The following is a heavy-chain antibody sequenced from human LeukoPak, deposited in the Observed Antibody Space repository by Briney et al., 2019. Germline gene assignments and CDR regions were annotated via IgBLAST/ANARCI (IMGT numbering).Heavy chain of an antibody. Sequence: GASVKVSCKASGGTFSSYAISWVRQAPGQGLEWMGGIIPIFGTANYAQKFQGRVTITADESTSTAYMELSSLRSEDTAVYYCAGGGTYYDFRSGYWLDYWGQGTLVTVSS. D-gene: IGHD3-3*01. CDR3: AGGGTYYDFRSGYWLDY. CDR2: IIPIFGTA. J-gene: IGHJ4*02. CDR1: GGTFSSYA. V-gene: IGHV1-69*13.